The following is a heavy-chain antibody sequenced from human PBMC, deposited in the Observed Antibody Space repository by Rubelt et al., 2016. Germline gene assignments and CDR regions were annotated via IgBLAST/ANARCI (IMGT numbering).Heavy chain of an antibody. D-gene: IGHD1-7*01. J-gene: IGHJ3*02. CDR1: GFIFSTYT. Sequence: GESGGGLVQPGGSLRLSCAASGFIFSTYTMNWVRQAPGKGLEWVSSISSSSSYIYYADSVKGRFSISRDNAKSSLYLQMNSLRAEDTAVYYCAREPLELKAFDIWGQGTMVTVSS. CDR3: AREPLELKAFDI. CDR2: ISSSSSYI. V-gene: IGHV3-21*01.